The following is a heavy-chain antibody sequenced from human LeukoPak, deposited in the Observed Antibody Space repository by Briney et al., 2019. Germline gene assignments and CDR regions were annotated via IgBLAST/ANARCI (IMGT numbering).Heavy chain of an antibody. V-gene: IGHV3-23*01. CDR2: NSVSGGNT. J-gene: IGHJ4*02. CDR3: ARGGVDYYGSGTYYLMYYFDY. CDR1: GFTFSSYA. D-gene: IGHD3-10*01. Sequence: TGGSLRLSCAASGFTFSSYAMSWVRQAPGKGLEWVSGNSVSGGNTHYADSVKGRFTISRDDPHNTLYLQMNSLRAEDTAVYFCARGGVDYYGSGTYYLMYYFDYWGQGALVTVSS.